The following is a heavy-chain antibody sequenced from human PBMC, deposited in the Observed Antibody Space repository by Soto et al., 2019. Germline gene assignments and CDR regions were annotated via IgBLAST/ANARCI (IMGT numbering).Heavy chain of an antibody. CDR2: IWYDGSNE. D-gene: IGHD3-22*01. Sequence: QVQLVESGGGVVQPGKSLRLSCAASGFSFSSYGMHWVRQAPGKGLEWVAVIWYDGSNEDYADSVKGRFAISRDNSKNTLYLQTNSLRADDTAVYYCARDRDYYDNSGYALDIWGQGTVVTVSS. CDR1: GFSFSSYG. CDR3: ARDRDYYDNSGYALDI. V-gene: IGHV3-33*01. J-gene: IGHJ3*02.